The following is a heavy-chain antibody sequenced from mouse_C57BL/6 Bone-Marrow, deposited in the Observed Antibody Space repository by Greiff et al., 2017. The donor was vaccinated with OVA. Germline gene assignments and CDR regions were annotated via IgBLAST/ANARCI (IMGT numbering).Heavy chain of an antibody. CDR1: GYTFTDYN. CDR2: INPNNGGT. D-gene: IGHD1-1*01. Sequence: VQLQQSGPELVKPGASVKIPCKASGYTFTDYNMDWVKQSHGKSLEWIGDINPNNGGTIYNQKFKGKATLTVDKSSSTAYMELRSLTSEDTAVYYCARSRPGGDYGSRYYAMDYWGQGTSVTVSS. CDR3: ARSRPGGDYGSRYYAMDY. V-gene: IGHV1-18*01. J-gene: IGHJ4*01.